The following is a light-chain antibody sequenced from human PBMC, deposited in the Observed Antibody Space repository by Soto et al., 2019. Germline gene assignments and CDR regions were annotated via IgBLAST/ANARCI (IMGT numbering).Light chain of an antibody. V-gene: IGKV3D-20*02. J-gene: IGKJ4*01. Sequence: EIVLTQSPGTLSLSPGERATLSCRASQSVSSNYLAWYQQKPGQAPRLLIYDASNRATGIPARFSGTGSGTDLTLTISSLEPDDFAVYYCQQRSSWPLTFGGGTKVDIK. CDR1: QSVSSNY. CDR3: QQRSSWPLT. CDR2: DAS.